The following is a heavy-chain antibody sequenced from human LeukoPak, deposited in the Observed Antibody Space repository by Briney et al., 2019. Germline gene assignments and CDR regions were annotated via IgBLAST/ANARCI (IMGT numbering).Heavy chain of an antibody. Sequence: SETLSLTCTVSGGSISSGSYYWSWIRQPAGKGLEWIGRIYTSGSTNYNPSLKSRVTISVDTSKNQFSLKLSSVTAADTAVYYCARTLVVPAAIYRGWFDPWGQGTLVTVSS. D-gene: IGHD2-2*01. CDR3: ARTLVVPAAIYRGWFDP. CDR2: IYTSGST. CDR1: GGSISSGSYY. J-gene: IGHJ5*02. V-gene: IGHV4-61*02.